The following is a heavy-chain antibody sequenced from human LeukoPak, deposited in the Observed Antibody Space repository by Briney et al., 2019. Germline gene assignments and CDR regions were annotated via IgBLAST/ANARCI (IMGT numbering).Heavy chain of an antibody. V-gene: IGHV3-74*01. D-gene: IGHD1-26*01. J-gene: IGHJ4*02. Sequence: GGSLRLSCAVSGFTFRTYWMHWVRQVPGEGLVWVSRINEDGSIANYADSVKGRFSISRDNAKNTLYLQMNSLRAEDTAVYYCGRDLGGRSGYWGQGTLVTVSS. CDR3: GRDLGGRSGY. CDR2: INEDGSIA. CDR1: GFTFRTYW.